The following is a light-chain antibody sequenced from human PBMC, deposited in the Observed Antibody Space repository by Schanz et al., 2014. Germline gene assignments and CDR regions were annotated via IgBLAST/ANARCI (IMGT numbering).Light chain of an antibody. CDR3: ISYTSRSTWV. J-gene: IGLJ3*02. Sequence: QSALTQPASVSASPGQPITISCTGTSSDIGGYNYVSWFQQHPGKAPKLMIYDVSNRPSGVSNRFSGSKSGNTASLTISGLQAEDEADYYCISYTSRSTWVFGGGTKLTVL. CDR1: SSDIGGYNY. CDR2: DVS. V-gene: IGLV2-14*01.